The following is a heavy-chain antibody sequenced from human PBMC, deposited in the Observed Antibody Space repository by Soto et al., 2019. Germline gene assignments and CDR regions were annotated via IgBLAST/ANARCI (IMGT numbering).Heavy chain of an antibody. CDR1: GYSFTSYW. CDR2: IDPSDSYT. V-gene: IGHV5-10-1*01. CDR3: ARGSYDILTGYYNVDY. Sequence: LGESLKISCKGSGYSFTSYWISWVRQMPGKGLEWMGRIDPSDSYTNYSPSFRGHVTISADKSISTAYLQWSSLKASDTAMYYCARGSYDILTGYYNVDYWGQGTLVTVSS. J-gene: IGHJ4*02. D-gene: IGHD3-9*01.